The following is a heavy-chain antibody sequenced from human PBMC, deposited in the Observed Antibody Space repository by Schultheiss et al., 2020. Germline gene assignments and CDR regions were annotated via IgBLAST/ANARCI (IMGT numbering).Heavy chain of an antibody. CDR2: ISYDGSTK. V-gene: IGHV3-30*04. CDR1: GFTFSNYA. D-gene: IGHD3-22*01. J-gene: IGHJ4*02. CDR3: AKDRTADQKMNTMIVG. Sequence: GGSLRLSCAASGFTFSNYAMDWVRQAPGKGLEWVAVISYDGSTKHYAEFVKGRFTISRDNSKSTLYLQMNSLRAEDTAVYYCAKDRTADQKMNTMIVGWGQGTLVTVSS.